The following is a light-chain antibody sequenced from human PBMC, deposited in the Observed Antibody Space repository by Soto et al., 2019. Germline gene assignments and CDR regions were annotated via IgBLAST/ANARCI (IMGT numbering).Light chain of an antibody. CDR2: DAS. CDR3: QQDSSYSAWT. J-gene: IGKJ1*01. Sequence: DIQMTQSPSTLSASIGDRVTITCRASQSSSKWLAWHQQKPGKAPKLLIYDASSLQSGVPPRFSGSGSGTDFTLAIRSLQTDDSATYYCQQDSSYSAWTCGEGTKVEI. V-gene: IGKV1-5*01. CDR1: QSSSKW.